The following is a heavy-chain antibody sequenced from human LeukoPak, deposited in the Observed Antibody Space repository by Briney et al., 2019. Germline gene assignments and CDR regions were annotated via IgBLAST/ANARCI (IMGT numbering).Heavy chain of an antibody. D-gene: IGHD3-22*01. J-gene: IGHJ4*02. CDR3: AKDPGDITMIVVATGY. CDR2: ISGSGGST. Sequence: GGSLRLSCAASGFTFSSYGMHWVRQAPGKGLEWVSAISGSGGSTYYADSVKGRFTISRDNSKNTLYLQMNSLRAEDTAVYYCAKDPGDITMIVVATGYWGQGTLVTVSS. V-gene: IGHV3-23*01. CDR1: GFTFSSYG.